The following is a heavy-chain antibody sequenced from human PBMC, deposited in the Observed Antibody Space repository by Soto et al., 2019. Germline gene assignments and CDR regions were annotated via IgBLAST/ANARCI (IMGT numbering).Heavy chain of an antibody. D-gene: IGHD4-4*01. J-gene: IGHJ5*02. V-gene: IGHV3-30-3*01. CDR3: VFVATVTSRFNP. CDR2: ISYDGSNK. CDR1: GFTFSSYA. Sequence: QVQLVESGGGVVQPGRSLRLSCAASGFTFSSYAMHWVRQAPGKGLEWVAVISYDGSNKYYADSVKGRFTISRDNSKNTLYLQMNSLRAEDTAVYCCVFVATVTSRFNPWGQGTLVTVSS.